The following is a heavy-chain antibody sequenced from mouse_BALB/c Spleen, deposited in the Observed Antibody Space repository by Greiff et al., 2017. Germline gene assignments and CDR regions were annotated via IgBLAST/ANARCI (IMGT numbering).Heavy chain of an antibody. V-gene: IGHV10-1*02. CDR3: VRDYVRYYAMDY. Sequence: EVHLVESGGGLVQPKGSLKLSCAASGFTFNTYAMNWVRQAPGKGLEWVARIRSKSNNYATYYADSVKDRFTISRDDSQSMLYLQMNNLKTEDTAMYYCVRDYVRYYAMDYWGQGTSVTVSS. J-gene: IGHJ4*01. CDR1: GFTFNTYA. D-gene: IGHD2-12*01. CDR2: IRSKSNNYAT.